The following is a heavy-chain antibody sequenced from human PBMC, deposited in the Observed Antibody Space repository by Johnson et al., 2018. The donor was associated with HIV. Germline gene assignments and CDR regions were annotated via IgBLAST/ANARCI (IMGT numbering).Heavy chain of an antibody. V-gene: IGHV3-30*02. Sequence: VQLVESGGGVVRPGGSLRLSCAASGFSFSSYGIHWVRQAPGKGLEWVAFTQYDGSNKYYVDSVKGRFTISRDNAKKTVYLQMNSLRGEDTAVYYCAKETRDSRSAFDIWGQGTMVTVSS. J-gene: IGHJ3*02. CDR2: TQYDGSNK. D-gene: IGHD3-22*01. CDR1: GFSFSSYG. CDR3: AKETRDSRSAFDI.